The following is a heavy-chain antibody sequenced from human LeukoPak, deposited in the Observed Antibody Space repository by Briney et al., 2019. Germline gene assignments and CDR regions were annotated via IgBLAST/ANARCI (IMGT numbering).Heavy chain of an antibody. D-gene: IGHD3-10*01. CDR3: APSYYFGSGGND. CDR2: IRSDGSHG. CDR1: GFTFRSYG. Sequence: PGGSLRLSCAASGFTFRSYGMHWVRQAPGKGLEWVAFIRSDGSHGYYADSVKGRLVISRDNSKNTLYLQMNSLRAEDTAVYYCAPSYYFGSGGNDWGQGTLVIVSS. J-gene: IGHJ4*02. V-gene: IGHV3-30*02.